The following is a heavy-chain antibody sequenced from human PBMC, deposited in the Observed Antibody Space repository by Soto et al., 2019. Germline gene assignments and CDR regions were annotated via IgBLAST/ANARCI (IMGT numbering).Heavy chain of an antibody. V-gene: IGHV4-59*01. CDR1: GDSIRGFY. Sequence: KTSETLSLTCTVSGDSIRGFYWSWIRQPPGKGLEWIGYIYSSGYTNYNPSLKNRGTISVDTPKKQFFLNLRSVTAADTALYYWARGGGYNFGIDDWGRGIRVTVSS. J-gene: IGHJ4*02. D-gene: IGHD5-12*01. CDR3: ARGGGYNFGIDD. CDR2: IYSSGYT.